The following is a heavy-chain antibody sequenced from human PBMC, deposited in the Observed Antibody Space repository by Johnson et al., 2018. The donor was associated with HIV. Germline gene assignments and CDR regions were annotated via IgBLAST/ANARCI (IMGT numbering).Heavy chain of an antibody. CDR3: ASITMIVVSNLGAFDI. V-gene: IGHV3-30*03. D-gene: IGHD3-22*01. CDR1: GFTFSSYG. J-gene: IGHJ3*02. Sequence: QVQLVESGGGLVQPGGSLRLSCAASGFTFSSYGMHWVRQAPGKGLEWVAVISYDGSNKYYADSVKGRFTISRDNSKNTLYLQMNSLRAEDTAVYYCASITMIVVSNLGAFDIWGQGTMVTVSS. CDR2: ISYDGSNK.